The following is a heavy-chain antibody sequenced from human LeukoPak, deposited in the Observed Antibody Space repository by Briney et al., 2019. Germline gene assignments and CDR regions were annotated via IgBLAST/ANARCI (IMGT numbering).Heavy chain of an antibody. Sequence: ASVKVSCKASGYTFTSYDINWVRQATGQGLEWLGWMNPNSGNTGYAQKFQGRVTMTRNTSISTAYMELSSLRSEDTAVYYCARGRPITFGRVIVRPFDYWGQGTLVTVSS. CDR3: ARGRPITFGRVIVRPFDY. D-gene: IGHD3-16*02. CDR2: MNPNSGNT. J-gene: IGHJ4*02. CDR1: GYTFTSYD. V-gene: IGHV1-8*01.